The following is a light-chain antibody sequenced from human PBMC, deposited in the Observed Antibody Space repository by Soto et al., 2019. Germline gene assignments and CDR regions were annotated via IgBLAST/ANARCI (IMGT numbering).Light chain of an antibody. CDR3: SSHGGSNNPVA. V-gene: IGLV2-8*01. CDR2: EVY. Sequence: QSALTQPPSASGSPAQSVTISCTGTSSDIGGYNFVSWYQQHPGKAPKLIIYEVYKRPSGVPDRFSGSKSGNTASLTVSGLQAEDEADYSCSSHGGSNNPVAFGTGTKLTVL. J-gene: IGLJ1*01. CDR1: SSDIGGYNF.